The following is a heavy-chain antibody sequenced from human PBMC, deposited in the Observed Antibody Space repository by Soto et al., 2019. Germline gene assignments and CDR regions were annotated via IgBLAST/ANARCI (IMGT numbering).Heavy chain of an antibody. Sequence: GSLRPSCAASGVTFSNYEINWVRQAPGKGLEWVSYISTSGTTKYYTDSVKGRFTISRDNAKNSLYLQMNSLRAENTAVYYCARSPLSGTFKYYFYAMDVWGQGTTVTVSS. CDR2: ISTSGTTK. D-gene: IGHD1-26*01. CDR1: GVTFSNYE. CDR3: ARSPLSGTFKYYFYAMDV. V-gene: IGHV3-48*03. J-gene: IGHJ6*02.